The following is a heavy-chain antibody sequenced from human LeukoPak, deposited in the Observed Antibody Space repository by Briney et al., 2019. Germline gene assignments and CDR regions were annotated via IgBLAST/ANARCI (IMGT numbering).Heavy chain of an antibody. CDR1: GFTFRSYA. V-gene: IGHV3-23*01. Sequence: PGGSLRLSCAASGFTFRSYAMNWVRQAPGKGLEWVSSISVSAGRTYYADSVKGRFSISRDNSKNTLSLQMNGLRAEDTAVYYCAKGLIPGAFDIWGHGTLVTVSS. J-gene: IGHJ3*02. CDR2: ISVSAGRT. CDR3: AKGLIPGAFDI. D-gene: IGHD2-21*02.